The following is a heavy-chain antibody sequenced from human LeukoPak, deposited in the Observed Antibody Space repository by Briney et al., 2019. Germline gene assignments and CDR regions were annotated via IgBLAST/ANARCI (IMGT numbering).Heavy chain of an antibody. D-gene: IGHD3-22*01. CDR3: TTSLSSGYYIDY. V-gene: IGHV3-15*01. J-gene: IGHJ4*02. CDR1: GFTFSNAW. CDR2: IKSKTDGGTT. Sequence: PGGSLRLSCAASGFTFSNAWMSWVRQAPGKGLEWVGRIKSKTDGGTTDYAAPVKDRFTISRDDSKNTLYLQINSLKTEDTAVYYCTTSLSSGYYIDYWGQGTLVTVSS.